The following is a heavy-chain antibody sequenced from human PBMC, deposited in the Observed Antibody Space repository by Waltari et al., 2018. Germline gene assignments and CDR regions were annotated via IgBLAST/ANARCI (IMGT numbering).Heavy chain of an antibody. V-gene: IGHV3-30-3*01. D-gene: IGHD1-26*01. CDR1: GFPFSNYA. J-gene: IGHJ4*02. CDR2: ISYDGSNK. Sequence: QVQLVESGGGVVQPGRSLRLSCAASGFPFSNYAMHWVRQAHGKGLEGLAVISYDGSNKYYADSVKGRFTISRDNSKNTLYLQMNSLRAEDTAVYYCARDPSGSSDYYFDYWGQGTLVTVSS. CDR3: ARDPSGSSDYYFDY.